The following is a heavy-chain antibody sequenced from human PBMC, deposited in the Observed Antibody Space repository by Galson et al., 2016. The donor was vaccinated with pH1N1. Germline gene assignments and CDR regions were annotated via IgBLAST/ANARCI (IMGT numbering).Heavy chain of an antibody. Sequence: SLRLSCAASGFTFGDYGMTWVRQAPGKGLEWVASINYIGGNIAYADSMKGRFTISRDNAKSSLYLQMNSLRAEDTALYYCARRTGIAVPGLLDFWGQGTLVIVSS. CDR3: ARRTGIAVPGLLDF. CDR1: GFTFGDYG. CDR2: INYIGGNI. D-gene: IGHD6-19*01. V-gene: IGHV3-20*04. J-gene: IGHJ4*02.